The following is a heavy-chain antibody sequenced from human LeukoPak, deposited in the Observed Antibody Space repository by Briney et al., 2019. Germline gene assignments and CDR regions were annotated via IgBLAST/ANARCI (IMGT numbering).Heavy chain of an antibody. D-gene: IGHD6-19*01. CDR2: INPNSGGT. J-gene: IGHJ4*02. V-gene: IGHV1-2*06. CDR3: ARGPKYSSGWSY. Sequence: ASVKVSCKASGYTFTGYYKHWVRQAPGQGLEWMGRINPNSGGTNYAQKFQGRVTMTRDTSISTAYMELSRLRSDDTAVYYCARGPKYSSGWSYWGQGTLVTVSS. CDR1: GYTFTGYY.